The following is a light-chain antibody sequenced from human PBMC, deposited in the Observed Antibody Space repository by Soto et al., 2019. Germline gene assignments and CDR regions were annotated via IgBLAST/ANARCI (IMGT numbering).Light chain of an antibody. V-gene: IGKV3-20*01. Sequence: EIVLTQSPDTLSLSPGERATLSCRASQSVTSKYLAWYQQKPGQAPRLLIHGASNRATGIPDRFSGSGSGSYFTLTISRLEPEDFALYYCQQYGSSVQFGGGTKVEIK. CDR1: QSVTSKY. CDR3: QQYGSSVQ. J-gene: IGKJ4*02. CDR2: GAS.